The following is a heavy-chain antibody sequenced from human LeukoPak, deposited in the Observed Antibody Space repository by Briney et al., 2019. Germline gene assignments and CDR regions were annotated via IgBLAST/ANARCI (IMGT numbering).Heavy chain of an antibody. CDR1: GGTFSSYA. Sequence: SVTVSCKASGGTFSSYAISWVRQAPGQGLEWMGGIIPIFGTANYAQKFQGRVTITTDESTSTAYMELSSLRSEDTAVYYCARGHVTTKVWNYFDYWGQGTLVTVSS. V-gene: IGHV1-69*05. CDR2: IIPIFGTA. CDR3: ARGHVTTKVWNYFDY. D-gene: IGHD4-11*01. J-gene: IGHJ4*02.